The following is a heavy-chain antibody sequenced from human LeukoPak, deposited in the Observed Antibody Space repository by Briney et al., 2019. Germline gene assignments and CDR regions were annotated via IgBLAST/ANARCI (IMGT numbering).Heavy chain of an antibody. V-gene: IGHV3-48*04. CDR2: ISSSGSTI. Sequence: PGESLRLSCAASGFTFTTYWMSWVRQAPGKGLEWVSYISSSGSTIYYADSVKGRFTISRDNAKNSLYLQMNSLRAEDTAVYYCAGSRIVGATRRGYFDYWGQGTLVTVSS. D-gene: IGHD1-26*01. CDR3: AGSRIVGATRRGYFDY. J-gene: IGHJ4*02. CDR1: GFTFTTYW.